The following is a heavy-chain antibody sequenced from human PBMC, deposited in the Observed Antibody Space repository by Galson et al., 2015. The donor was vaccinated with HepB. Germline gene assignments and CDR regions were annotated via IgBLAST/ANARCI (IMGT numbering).Heavy chain of an antibody. D-gene: IGHD5-18*01. CDR1: GFTFSNYG. CDR3: AKATGYSYGRDYLDY. Sequence: SLRLSCAASGFTFSNYGMHWVRQAPGKGLEWVAVISYDGINKYYADSVKGRFTISRDNSKSTLDLQMNSLRAEDTAVYYCAKATGYSYGRDYLDYWGQGTLVTVSS. V-gene: IGHV3-30*18. J-gene: IGHJ4*02. CDR2: ISYDGINK.